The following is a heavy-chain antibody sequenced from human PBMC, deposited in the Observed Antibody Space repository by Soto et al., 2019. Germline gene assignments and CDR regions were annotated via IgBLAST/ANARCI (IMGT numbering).Heavy chain of an antibody. Sequence: QVQLVQSGAEVKKPGSSVKVSCKASGGIFSSHVFNWVRQAPGQGLEWMGGTMPIIGTANYAQKFQGRVTITADESTSTAYMELSSLRSEDTAVYYCARDLEFRDGNISHLDYWGQGTLVTVSS. CDR3: ARDLEFRDGNISHLDY. V-gene: IGHV1-69*01. J-gene: IGHJ4*02. CDR2: TMPIIGTA. CDR1: GGIFSSHV. D-gene: IGHD3-10*01.